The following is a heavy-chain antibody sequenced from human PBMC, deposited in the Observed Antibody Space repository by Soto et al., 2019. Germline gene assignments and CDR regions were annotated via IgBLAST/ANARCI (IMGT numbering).Heavy chain of an antibody. CDR2: ISSSSSYI. V-gene: IGHV3-21*01. D-gene: IGHD6-19*01. Sequence: PGGSLRLSCAASGFTFSSYSMNWVRQAPGKGLEWVSSISSSSSYIYYADSVKGRFTISRDNAKNSLYLQMNSLRAEDTAVYYCASRTVSAWSYQTAEYWGQGTLVTVSS. CDR1: GFTFSSYS. CDR3: ASRTVSAWSYQTAEY. J-gene: IGHJ4*02.